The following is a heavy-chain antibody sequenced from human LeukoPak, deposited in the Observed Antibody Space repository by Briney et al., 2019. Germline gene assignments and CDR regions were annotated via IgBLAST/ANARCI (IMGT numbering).Heavy chain of an antibody. CDR3: ARGSGFDP. CDR1: GFTLSSYS. V-gene: IGHV3-48*01. CDR2: ISSSSSIM. Sequence: GGSLRLSCAASGFTLSSYSMNGVRQAPGKGLEWVSYISSSSSIMYYADSVKGRFTISRDNANNSLYLQMNSLRAEDTAVYYCARGSGFDPWGQGTLVSVSS. J-gene: IGHJ5*02.